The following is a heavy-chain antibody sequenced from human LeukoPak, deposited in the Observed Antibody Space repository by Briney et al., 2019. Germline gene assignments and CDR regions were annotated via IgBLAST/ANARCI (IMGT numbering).Heavy chain of an antibody. CDR1: GGSISSSNW. V-gene: IGHV4-4*02. Sequence: SETLSLTCTVSGGSISSSNWWSWVRQPPGKGLEWIGEIYHSGSTNYNPSLKSRVTISVDKSKNQFSLKLTSVTAADTAVYYCARLTQYPRGYYYDSSGYPVGSFDIWGQGTMVTVSS. CDR3: ARLTQYPRGYYYDSSGYPVGSFDI. D-gene: IGHD3-22*01. CDR2: IYHSGST. J-gene: IGHJ3*02.